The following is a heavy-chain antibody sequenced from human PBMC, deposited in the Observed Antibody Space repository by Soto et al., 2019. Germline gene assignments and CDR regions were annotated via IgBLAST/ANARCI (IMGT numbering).Heavy chain of an antibody. Sequence: SGPTLVNPTQTLTLTCTFSGFSLSTYGVGVGWIRQPPGKALEWLAIIFWDDDKRYSPSLRSRVTITKDTSKNQVVLTMTNMEPVEATTFFCARSVRNNCYDVAYWGQGILVTVSS. CDR3: ARSVRNNCYDVAY. J-gene: IGHJ4*02. V-gene: IGHV2-5*02. D-gene: IGHD5-12*01. CDR2: IFWDDDK. CDR1: GFSLSTYGVG.